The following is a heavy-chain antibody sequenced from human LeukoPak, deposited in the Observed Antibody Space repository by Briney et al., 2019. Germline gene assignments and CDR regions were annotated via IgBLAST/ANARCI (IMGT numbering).Heavy chain of an antibody. CDR1: GGSISSHY. CDR2: IYYRGRT. D-gene: IGHD1-1*01. J-gene: IGHJ4*02. CDR3: ARSGEYNNFNY. V-gene: IGHV4-59*11. Sequence: SETLSLTCTVSGGSISSHYWSWIRQPPGKGLEWIGYIYYRGRTNYNPSLKSRVTISVDTSKNQFSLKLSSVTAADTAVYFCARSGEYNNFNYWGQGTLVTVSS.